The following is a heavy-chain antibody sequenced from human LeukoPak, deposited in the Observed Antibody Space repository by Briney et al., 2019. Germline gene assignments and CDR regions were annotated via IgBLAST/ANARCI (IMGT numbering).Heavy chain of an antibody. D-gene: IGHD3-9*01. V-gene: IGHV1-18*01. CDR2: ISAYNGNT. J-gene: IGHJ4*01. CDR3: ARDLSRYYDILTGYYIPYYFDY. Sequence: ASVKVSCKASGYTFTSYGISWVRQAPGQGLEWMGWISAYNGNTNYAQKLQGRVTMTTDTSTSTAYMELRSLRSDDTAVYYCARDLSRYYDILTGYYIPYYFDYWGHGTLVTVSS. CDR1: GYTFTSYG.